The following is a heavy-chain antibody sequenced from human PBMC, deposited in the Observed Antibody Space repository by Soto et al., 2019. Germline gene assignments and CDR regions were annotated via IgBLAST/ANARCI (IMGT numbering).Heavy chain of an antibody. Sequence: QVQLQESGPGLVKPSQTLSLTCTVSGGSISSGGYYWSWIRQHPGKGLEWIGYIYYSGSTYYNPSLKRRVTISVNTTKNQFSLKLSSVTAADTAVYYCARSPLGYSGVDYWGQGTLVTVSS. CDR1: GGSISSGGYY. V-gene: IGHV4-31*03. J-gene: IGHJ4*02. D-gene: IGHD2-15*01. CDR2: IYYSGST. CDR3: ARSPLGYSGVDY.